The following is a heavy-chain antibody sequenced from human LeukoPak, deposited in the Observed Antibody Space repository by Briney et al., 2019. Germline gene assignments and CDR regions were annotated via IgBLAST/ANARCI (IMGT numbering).Heavy chain of an antibody. CDR3: ARVDIYSSSWYLGYYYGMDV. V-gene: IGHV7-4-1*02. J-gene: IGHJ6*02. CDR1: GYTFTSYA. Sequence: ASVKVSCKASGYTFTSYAMNWVRQAPGQGLEWMGWINTNTGNPTYAQGFTGRFVFSLDTSVSTAYLQISSLKAEDTAVYYCARVDIYSSSWYLGYYYGMDVWGQGTTVTVSS. CDR2: INTNTGNP. D-gene: IGHD6-13*01.